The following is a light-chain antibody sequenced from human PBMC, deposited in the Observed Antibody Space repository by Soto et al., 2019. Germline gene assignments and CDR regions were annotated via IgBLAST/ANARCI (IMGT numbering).Light chain of an antibody. V-gene: IGLV2-14*01. CDR2: NVS. Sequence: QSALTQPASVSGSPGQSITISCTGTSSDVGGYNYVSWYQQHPGKAPKLMIYNVSNRPSGVSNRFSGSKSGNTASLTISELQAEDEADYYCSSYTNSNTAVFGGGTQLTVL. J-gene: IGLJ7*01. CDR1: SSDVGGYNY. CDR3: SSYTNSNTAV.